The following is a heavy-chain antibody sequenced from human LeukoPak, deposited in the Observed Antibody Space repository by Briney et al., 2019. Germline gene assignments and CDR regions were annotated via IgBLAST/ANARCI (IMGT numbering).Heavy chain of an antibody. V-gene: IGHV3-30*03. CDR3: ARVGYNSGWYEY. J-gene: IGHJ4*02. CDR2: ISYDGSNK. CDR1: GFTFSSYG. D-gene: IGHD6-19*01. Sequence: GGSLRLSCAASGFTFSSYGMHWVRQAPGKGLEWVAVISYDGSNKYYADSVKGRFTISGDNSKNRLYLQMNNLRAEDTALYFCARVGYNSGWYEYWGQGTLVTVSS.